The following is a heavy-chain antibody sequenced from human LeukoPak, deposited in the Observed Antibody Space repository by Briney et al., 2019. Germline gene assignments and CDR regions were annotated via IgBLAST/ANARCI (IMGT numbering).Heavy chain of an antibody. CDR3: ARMGAVPPSYYFDY. V-gene: IGHV4-39*01. CDR1: GGSISSSNHY. CDR2: IYYSGST. D-gene: IGHD6-19*01. Sequence: PSETLSLTCTVSGGSISSSNHYWGWIRQPPGKGLEWIGHIYYSGSTYHNPSLKSRVAISVDTSRNQFSLKLSSVTVADKAVYYCARMGAVPPSYYFDYWGQGTLVAVSS. J-gene: IGHJ4*02.